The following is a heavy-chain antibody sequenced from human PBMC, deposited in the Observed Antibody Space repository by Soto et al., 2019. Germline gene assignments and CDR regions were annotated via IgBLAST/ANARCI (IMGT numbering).Heavy chain of an antibody. CDR2: ISSNGGST. CDR1: GFTFSSYA. J-gene: IGHJ4*02. CDR3: VKCFRGRGDPAADY. Sequence: EVQLVESGGGLVQPGGSLRLSCSASGFTFSSYAMHWVRQAPGKGLEYVSAISSNGGSTYYADSVKGRFTIPRDNSKNTLYLQMSSLRAEDTAVYYCVKCFRGRGDPAADYWGQGTLVTVSS. V-gene: IGHV3-64D*08. D-gene: IGHD3-16*01.